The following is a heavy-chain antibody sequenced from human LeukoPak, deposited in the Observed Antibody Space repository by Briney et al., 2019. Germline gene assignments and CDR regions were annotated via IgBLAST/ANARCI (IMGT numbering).Heavy chain of an antibody. D-gene: IGHD2/OR15-2a*01. CDR1: GDFITSSDYC. CDR2: IYHSGST. CDR3: ARHVPHENGNKRGFEH. J-gene: IGHJ4*02. V-gene: IGHV4-39*01. Sequence: SETLSLTCTVSGDFITSSDYCWGWIRQPPGKGLEWIASIYHSGSTYYNPSLKSRVTISVDTSKNHFSLMLSSVSAADTAVYHCARHVPHENGNKRGFEHWGQGTLVTVSS.